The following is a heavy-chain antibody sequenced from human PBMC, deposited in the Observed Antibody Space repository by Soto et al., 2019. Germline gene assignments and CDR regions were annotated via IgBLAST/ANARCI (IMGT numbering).Heavy chain of an antibody. CDR3: ARQYSGTRFDY. CDR1: GGYISSYY. J-gene: IGHJ4*02. CDR2: IYYSGST. D-gene: IGHD1-1*01. V-gene: IGHV4-59*08. Sequence: SETLSLTCTVSGGYISSYYWSWIRQPPGKGLEWIGYIYYSGSTNYNPSLKSRVTISVDTSKNQFSLKLSSVTAADTAVYCCARQYSGTRFDYWGQGTLVTVSS.